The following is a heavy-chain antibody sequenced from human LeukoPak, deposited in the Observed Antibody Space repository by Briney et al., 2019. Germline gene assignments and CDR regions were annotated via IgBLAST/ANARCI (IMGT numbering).Heavy chain of an antibody. V-gene: IGHV4-59*01. Sequence: SSETLSLTCTVSGGSISSYYWSWIRQPPGKGLEWIGYIYYSGSTNYNPSLKSRVTISVDTSKNQFSLKLSSVTAADTAVYYCARLLWFGELLGGYFDCWGQGTLVTVSS. D-gene: IGHD3-10*01. J-gene: IGHJ4*02. CDR1: GGSISSYY. CDR3: ARLLWFGELLGGYFDC. CDR2: IYYSGST.